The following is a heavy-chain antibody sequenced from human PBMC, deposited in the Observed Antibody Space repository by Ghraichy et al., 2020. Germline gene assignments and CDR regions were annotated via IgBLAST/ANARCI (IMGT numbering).Heavy chain of an antibody. CDR3: ARGTYSSETYSFDF. CDR1: GYTFSTYE. Sequence: GGSLRLSCAASGYTFSTYEMNWVRQAPGKGLEWISRISNSGGTMNYADSVKGRFTISRDNAKNSLDLQMNSLRAEDTAVYYCARGTYSSETYSFDFWGQGTLVTVSS. J-gene: IGHJ4*02. CDR2: ISNSGGTM. D-gene: IGHD3-10*01. V-gene: IGHV3-48*03.